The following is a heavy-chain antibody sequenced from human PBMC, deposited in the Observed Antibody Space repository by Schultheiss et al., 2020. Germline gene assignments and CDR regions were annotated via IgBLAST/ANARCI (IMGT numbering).Heavy chain of an antibody. Sequence: SETLSLTCAVSGGSISSSNWWSWVRQPPGKGLEWIGEIYHSGSTNYNPSLKSRVTISVDKSKNQFSLKLSSVTAADTAVYYCAMFRCSGGSCYPPQHWGQGTLVTVSS. CDR3: AMFRCSGGSCYPPQH. J-gene: IGHJ1*01. D-gene: IGHD2-15*01. CDR1: GGSISSSNW. CDR2: IYHSGST. V-gene: IGHV4-4*02.